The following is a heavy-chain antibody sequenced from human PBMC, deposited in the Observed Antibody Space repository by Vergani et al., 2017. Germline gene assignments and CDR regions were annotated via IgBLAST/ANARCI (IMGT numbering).Heavy chain of an antibody. CDR3: ARVSVSLPRLHHVSFDY. D-gene: IGHD1-14*01. J-gene: IGHJ4*02. CDR1: GGSISSGGYY. CDR2: IYYSGST. Sequence: QVQLQESGPGLVKPSQTLSLTCTVSGGSISSGGYYWSWIRQHPGKGLEWIGYIYYSGSTYYNPSLKSRVTISVDTSKNQFSLKLSSVTAADTAVYYCARVSVSLPRLHHVSFDYWGQGTLVTVSS. V-gene: IGHV4-31*03.